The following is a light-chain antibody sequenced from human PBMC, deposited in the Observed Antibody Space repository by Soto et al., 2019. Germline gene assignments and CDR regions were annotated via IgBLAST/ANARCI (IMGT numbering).Light chain of an antibody. CDR3: QQRTDRPPWT. CDR1: QRVSRN. CDR2: DAS. J-gene: IGKJ1*01. Sequence: EIVMTQSPATLSVSPGERATLSCRASQRVSRNLAWYQQKPGQAPRLLIYDASTRATGIPDRFSGSGSETDFTLSISSLEPEDFAVYYCQQRTDRPPWTFGQGTKVDI. V-gene: IGKV3-11*01.